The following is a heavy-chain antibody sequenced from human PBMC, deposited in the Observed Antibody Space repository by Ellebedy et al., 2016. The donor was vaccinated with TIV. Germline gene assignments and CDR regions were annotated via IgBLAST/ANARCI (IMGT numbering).Heavy chain of an antibody. J-gene: IGHJ5*02. V-gene: IGHV1-2*02. CDR2: INPNSGRT. Sequence: AASVKVSCKASGYTFTGYYMHWVRQAPGQGLEWMGWINPNSGRTNYAQKFQGRVTMTRDTSISTAYMELSRLRTDDTAVYYCARDLQDPVGVWFDPWGQGTLVTVSS. CDR3: ARDLQDPVGVWFDP. CDR1: GYTFTGYY. D-gene: IGHD3-16*01.